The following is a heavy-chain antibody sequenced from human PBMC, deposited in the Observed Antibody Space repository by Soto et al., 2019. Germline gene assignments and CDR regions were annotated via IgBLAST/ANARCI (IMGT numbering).Heavy chain of an antibody. D-gene: IGHD5-12*01. Sequence: PSETLSLTCSVSSGSISSSTYHWAWIRQPPGKGLEWIGSIYFTGATYYSPSLKTRVTLFVDTSKNLFSLRLNSVTAADTAVYYCARGSGSLPIFNWFDPWGQGTLVTVS. CDR2: IYFTGAT. V-gene: IGHV4-39*01. CDR1: SGSISSSTYH. J-gene: IGHJ5*02. CDR3: ARGSGSLPIFNWFDP.